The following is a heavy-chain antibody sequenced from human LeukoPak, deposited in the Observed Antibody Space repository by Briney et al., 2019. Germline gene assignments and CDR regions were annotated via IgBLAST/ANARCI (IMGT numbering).Heavy chain of an antibody. J-gene: IGHJ4*02. V-gene: IGHV3-74*01. Sequence: PGGSLRLSCAPSVFTLSIHWMQWVRQAPGKGLVWVSHIKSDGSATSYADSVKGRFTISRDITKNTLYLQISSLRAEDTAVYFCARDGLSTKPFDYWGQGTLVTVSS. D-gene: IGHD5/OR15-5a*01. CDR1: VFTLSIHW. CDR3: ARDGLSTKPFDY. CDR2: IKSDGSAT.